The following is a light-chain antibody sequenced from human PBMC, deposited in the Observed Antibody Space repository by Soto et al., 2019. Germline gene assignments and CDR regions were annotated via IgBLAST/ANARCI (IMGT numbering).Light chain of an antibody. Sequence: DIQMTQSPSTLSASAGDRVTITCRASQSISTWLAWYQQKPGKAPKLLIYKASSLEGGVPSRFGGSGSGTEFNITISSLHPDDFATYYCQQYNTYPLTFGGGTTQDIK. V-gene: IGKV1-5*03. CDR2: KAS. CDR3: QQYNTYPLT. CDR1: QSISTW. J-gene: IGKJ4*01.